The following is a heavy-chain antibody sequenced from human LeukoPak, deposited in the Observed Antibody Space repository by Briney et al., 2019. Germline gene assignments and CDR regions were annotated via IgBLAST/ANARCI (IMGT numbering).Heavy chain of an antibody. CDR3: AESYDSSGYFSIYFDY. CDR1: GFTFSSYW. J-gene: IGHJ4*02. D-gene: IGHD3-22*01. Sequence: GGSLRLSCAASGFTFSSYWMSWVRQAPGKGLEWVANIKQDGSERYYVDSVKGRFTIYRDNAKNSLYLQMNSLRAEDTAVYYCAESYDSSGYFSIYFDYWGQGTLVTVSS. CDR2: IKQDGSER. V-gene: IGHV3-7*03.